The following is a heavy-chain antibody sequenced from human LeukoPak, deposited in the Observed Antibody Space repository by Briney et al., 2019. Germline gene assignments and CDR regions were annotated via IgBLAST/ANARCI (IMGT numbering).Heavy chain of an antibody. CDR2: INPNGGGT. Sequence: ASVKIFCKASGYTFTGYYMLCVGQAPGHGLEGWVWINPNGGGTNYAQKFQGSVTLTRDTSISTAYMELSRLRSDDTAVYYCALVTMIVDELRAFDIWGQGTMVTVSS. CDR1: GYTFTGYY. CDR3: ALVTMIVDELRAFDI. D-gene: IGHD3-22*01. J-gene: IGHJ3*02. V-gene: IGHV1-2*02.